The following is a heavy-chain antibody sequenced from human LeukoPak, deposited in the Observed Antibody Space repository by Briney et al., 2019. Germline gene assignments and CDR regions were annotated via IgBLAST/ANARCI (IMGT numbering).Heavy chain of an antibody. Sequence: PSETLSLTCTVSGGSISSYHWNWIRQPPGKGLEWIGQIYQSGSTTYNPSLESRVTMSVDTSKNQFSLRLTSLTAADTAVYFCARGYGRGPSFEYWGRGTLVTVSS. CDR3: ARGYGRGPSFEY. V-gene: IGHV4-59*01. J-gene: IGHJ4*02. CDR2: IYQSGST. CDR1: GGSISSYH. D-gene: IGHD3-10*01.